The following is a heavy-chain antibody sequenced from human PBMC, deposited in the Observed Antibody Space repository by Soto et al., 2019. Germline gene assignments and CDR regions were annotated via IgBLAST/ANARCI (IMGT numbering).Heavy chain of an antibody. CDR1: GVTFSTYA. CDR2: ISYDRSNK. V-gene: IGHV3-30-3*01. J-gene: IGHJ6*02. Sequence: GGSLRLSCPASGVTFSTYAMHWVRQAPGKGLEWVAVISYDRSNKYYADSVKGRFTVSRDNSNSTLDLQMNSLRVEDTAVYYCARDSWGMDVWGQGTTVTVSS. CDR3: ARDSWGMDV.